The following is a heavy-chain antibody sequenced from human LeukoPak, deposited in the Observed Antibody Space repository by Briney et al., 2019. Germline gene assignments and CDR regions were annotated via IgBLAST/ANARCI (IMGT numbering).Heavy chain of an antibody. CDR2: IIPILGIA. V-gene: IGHV1-69*04. J-gene: IGHJ3*02. CDR1: VGTFIRYA. Sequence: SLKVSCKASVGTFIRYAISWVRQTPGQGLECMGRIIPILGIANYAQKFQGRVTITADKATSTAYMELSSLRAEDAAVYYCASGQWEPEAAFDIWGQGTMVTVSS. CDR3: ASGQWEPEAAFDI. D-gene: IGHD1-26*01.